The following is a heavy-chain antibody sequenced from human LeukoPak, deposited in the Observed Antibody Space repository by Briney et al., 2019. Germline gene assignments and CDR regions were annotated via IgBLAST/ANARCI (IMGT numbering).Heavy chain of an antibody. CDR1: GFTFSSCS. J-gene: IGHJ4*02. V-gene: IGHV3-48*01. Sequence: GGSLRLSCAASGFTFSSCSMNWVRQAPGKGLEWVSYISSSSSTIYYADSVKGRFTISRDNAKNSLYLQMNSLRAEDTAVYYYARRQITMIVVVTLQNHLDYWGQGTLVTVYS. D-gene: IGHD3-22*01. CDR2: ISSSSSTI. CDR3: ARRQITMIVVVTLQNHLDY.